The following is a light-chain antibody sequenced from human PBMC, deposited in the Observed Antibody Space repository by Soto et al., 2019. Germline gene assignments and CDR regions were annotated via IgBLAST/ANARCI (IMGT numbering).Light chain of an antibody. V-gene: IGKV3-11*01. J-gene: IGKJ5*01. CDR1: QSVSSY. CDR2: DAS. CDR3: QQLET. Sequence: EIVLTQSPATLSLSPGERATLSCRASQSVSSYLDWYQQKPGQAPRLLIYDASNRATGIPARFSGSGSGTDFTLTTSSLEPEDFAVYYCQQLETFGQGTRLEIK.